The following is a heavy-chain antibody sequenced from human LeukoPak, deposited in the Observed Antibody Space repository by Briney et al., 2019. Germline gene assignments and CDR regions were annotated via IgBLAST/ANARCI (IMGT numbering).Heavy chain of an antibody. Sequence: PGGSLRLSCAASGFTFSSYAMSWVRQAPGKGLEWVSAISGSGGSTYYADSVRGRFTISRDNSKNTLYLQMNSLRAEDTAVYYCAPQGGSGWVFRFDYWGQGTLVTVSS. CDR3: APQGGSGWVFRFDY. V-gene: IGHV3-23*01. CDR1: GFTFSSYA. D-gene: IGHD6-19*01. J-gene: IGHJ4*02. CDR2: ISGSGGST.